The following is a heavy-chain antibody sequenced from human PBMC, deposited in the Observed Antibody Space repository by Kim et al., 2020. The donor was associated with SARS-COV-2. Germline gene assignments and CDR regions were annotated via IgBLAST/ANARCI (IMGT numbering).Heavy chain of an antibody. CDR3: VRVYGDYDYYFDY. J-gene: IGHJ4*02. D-gene: IGHD4-17*01. Sequence: YVDSVKGRLPTPRDNATNSLYLQMNSLRAEDTAVYYCVRVYGDYDYYFDYWGQGTLVTVSS. V-gene: IGHV3-7*04.